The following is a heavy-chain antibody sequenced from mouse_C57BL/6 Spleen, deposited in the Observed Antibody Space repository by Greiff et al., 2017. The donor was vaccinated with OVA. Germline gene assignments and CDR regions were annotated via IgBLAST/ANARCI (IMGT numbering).Heavy chain of an antibody. Sequence: QVQLQQPGAELVKPGASVKLSCKASGYTFTSYWMHWVKQRPGQGLEWIGMIHPNSGSTNYNEKFKSKATLTVDKSSSTAYMQLSSLTSEDSAVYYCARGGPTTVVAEGDAMDYWGQGTSVTVSS. V-gene: IGHV1-64*01. CDR1: GYTFTSYW. CDR3: ARGGPTTVVAEGDAMDY. D-gene: IGHD1-1*01. J-gene: IGHJ4*01. CDR2: IHPNSGST.